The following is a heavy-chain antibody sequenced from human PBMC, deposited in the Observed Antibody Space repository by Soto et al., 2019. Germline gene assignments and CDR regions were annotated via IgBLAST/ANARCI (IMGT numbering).Heavy chain of an antibody. V-gene: IGHV3-21*01. CDR2: ISTNSRYI. Sequence: EVKLVESGGGLVKPGGSLRLSCAASGFIFSSYRMNWVRQAPGMGLEWISSISTNSRYIYYADSVEGRFTVSRDNSNNSLYLQMDNLRAADTAVYYCESKKVIGYYYGLDVWGQGTTVTVSS. CDR1: GFIFSSYR. J-gene: IGHJ6*02. CDR3: ESKKVIGYYYGLDV. D-gene: IGHD2-15*01.